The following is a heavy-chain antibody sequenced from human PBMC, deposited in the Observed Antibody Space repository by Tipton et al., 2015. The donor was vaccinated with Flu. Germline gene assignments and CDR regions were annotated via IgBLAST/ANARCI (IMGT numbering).Heavy chain of an antibody. CDR1: GDSISSSSYY. V-gene: IGHV4-39*07. D-gene: IGHD3-22*01. Sequence: TLSLTCTVSGDSISSSSYYWGWIRQPPGKGLEWIGSIYYSGSTYYNPSLKSRVTISVDTSKNQFSLKLSSVTAADTAVYYCARRGIVVVRRSDAFDIWGQGTMVTVSS. J-gene: IGHJ3*02. CDR3: ARRGIVVVRRSDAFDI. CDR2: IYYSGST.